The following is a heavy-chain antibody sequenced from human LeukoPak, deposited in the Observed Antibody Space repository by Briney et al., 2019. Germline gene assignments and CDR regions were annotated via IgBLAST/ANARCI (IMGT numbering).Heavy chain of an antibody. CDR2: IYSGGST. V-gene: IGHV3-66*04. J-gene: IGHJ4*02. Sequence: GGSLRLSCAASEFSVGSNYMTWVRQAPGKGLEWVSLIYSGGSTYYADSVKGRFTISRDNSKNTLYLQMNSLRAEDTAVYYCAKLTLLGYCSGGSCYDRRVFDYWGQGTLVTVSS. CDR3: AKLTLLGYCSGGSCYDRRVFDY. CDR1: EFSVGSNY. D-gene: IGHD2-15*01.